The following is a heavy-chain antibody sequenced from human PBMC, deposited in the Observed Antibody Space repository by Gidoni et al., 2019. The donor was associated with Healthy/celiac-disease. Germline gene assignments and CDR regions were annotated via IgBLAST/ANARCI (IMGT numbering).Heavy chain of an antibody. D-gene: IGHD2-15*01. CDR1: GGSISSGGYY. CDR3: ARGDIVVVVAARVWFDP. V-gene: IGHV4-31*03. Sequence: QVQLQESGPGLVKPSQTLSLPCTVSGGSISSGGYYWSWIRQHPGKGLEWIGYRYYSGSTYYNPSLKSRVTISVDTSKNQFSLKLSSVTAADTAVYYCARGDIVVVVAARVWFDPWGQGTLVTVSS. J-gene: IGHJ5*02. CDR2: RYYSGST.